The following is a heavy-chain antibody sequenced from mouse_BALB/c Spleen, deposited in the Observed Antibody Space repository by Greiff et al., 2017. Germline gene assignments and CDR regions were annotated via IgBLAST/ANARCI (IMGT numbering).Heavy chain of an antibody. CDR3: ASGLLPNYYAMDY. CDR1: GFTFSSFG. CDR2: ISSGSSTI. J-gene: IGHJ4*01. V-gene: IGHV5-17*02. Sequence: EVQVVESGGGLVQPGGSRKLSCAASGFTFSSFGMHWVRQAPEKGLEWVAYISSGSSTIYYADTVKGRFTISRDNPKNTLFLQMTSLRSEDTAMYYCASGLLPNYYAMDYWGQGTSVTVSS. D-gene: IGHD2-3*01.